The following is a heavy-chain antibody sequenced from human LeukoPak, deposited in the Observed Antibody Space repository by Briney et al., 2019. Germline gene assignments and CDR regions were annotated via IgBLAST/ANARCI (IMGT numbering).Heavy chain of an antibody. Sequence: GGSLRLSCAASGFTFSSAWMTWVRQAPGKGLERVGRVRSKADGGTTDYAAPAKGRFTISRDDSKNTVLLQMNSLKTEDTAVYYCTTVRPGTSGYSYWGQGTLVTVSS. J-gene: IGHJ4*02. D-gene: IGHD3-22*01. V-gene: IGHV3-15*01. CDR2: VRSKADGGTT. CDR3: TTVRPGTSGYSY. CDR1: GFTFSSAW.